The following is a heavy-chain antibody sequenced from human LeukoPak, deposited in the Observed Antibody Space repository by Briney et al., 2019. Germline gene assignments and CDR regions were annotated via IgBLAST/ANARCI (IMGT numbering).Heavy chain of an antibody. CDR2: INPKSGGT. V-gene: IGHV1-2*06. D-gene: IGHD3-10*01. J-gene: IGHJ4*02. CDR3: ARNDNNYFGSGSYPPDY. CDR1: GYTFTDYD. Sequence: GASVKVSCKASGYTFTDYDMHWVRQAPGQGLQLMGRINPKSGGTHYAQKFEDRVTMTRDVFINTACMELSRLRPDDTALYYCARNDNNYFGSGSYPPDYWGQGTLVIVSS.